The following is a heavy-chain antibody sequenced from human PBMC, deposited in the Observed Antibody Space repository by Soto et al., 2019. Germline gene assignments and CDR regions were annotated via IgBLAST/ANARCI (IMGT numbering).Heavy chain of an antibody. Sequence: SQTLSLTCAISGDSVSSNSAAWNWIRQSPSRGLEWLGRTYYRSKWYNDYAVSVKSRITINPDTSKNQFSLQLNSVTPEDTAVYYCAVESDPQWGGWFDPWGQGXLVTVYS. J-gene: IGHJ5*02. D-gene: IGHD1-26*01. CDR3: AVESDPQWGGWFDP. V-gene: IGHV6-1*01. CDR2: TYYRSKWYN. CDR1: GDSVSSNSAA.